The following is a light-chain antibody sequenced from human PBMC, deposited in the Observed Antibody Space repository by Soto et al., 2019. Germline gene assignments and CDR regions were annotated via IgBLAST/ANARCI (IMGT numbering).Light chain of an antibody. CDR1: QSISSW. CDR2: DAS. J-gene: IGKJ1*01. Sequence: DIQMTQSPSTLSASVGDRVTITCRASQSISSWLAWYQQKPGKAPKLLIYDASSLESGIPPRFSGSGSGTEFTLTILSLQPDNSATYYSQPHGRFRQGTKVEIK. V-gene: IGKV1-5*01. CDR3: QPHGR.